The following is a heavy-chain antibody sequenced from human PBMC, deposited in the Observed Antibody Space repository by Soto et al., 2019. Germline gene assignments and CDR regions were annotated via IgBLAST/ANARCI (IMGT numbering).Heavy chain of an antibody. CDR3: ARIPLLGYCSGGSCSAFDI. D-gene: IGHD2-15*01. J-gene: IGHJ3*02. CDR1: GFSLSTSGMC. CDR2: IDWDDDK. Sequence: SGPTLVNPTQTLTLTCTFSGFSLSTSGMCVSWIRQPPGKALEWLARIDWDDDKYYSTSLKTRLTISKDTSKNQVVLTMTNMDPVDTATYYCARIPLLGYCSGGSCSAFDIWGQGTIVTVSS. V-gene: IGHV2-70*11.